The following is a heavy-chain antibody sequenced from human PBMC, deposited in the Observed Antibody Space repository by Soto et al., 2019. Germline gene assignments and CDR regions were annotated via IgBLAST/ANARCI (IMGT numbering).Heavy chain of an antibody. V-gene: IGHV3-23*01. D-gene: IGHD3-10*01. Sequence: GGSLRLSCAASGFTFSSYAMSWVRQAPGKGLEWVSAISGSGGSKYYADTVKGRFTISRDNSKNTLYLQMNSLRAEDTAVYYCAKDRGTLLWFGELFRDAFDIWGQGTMVTVSS. CDR3: AKDRGTLLWFGELFRDAFDI. CDR1: GFTFSSYA. CDR2: ISGSGGSK. J-gene: IGHJ3*02.